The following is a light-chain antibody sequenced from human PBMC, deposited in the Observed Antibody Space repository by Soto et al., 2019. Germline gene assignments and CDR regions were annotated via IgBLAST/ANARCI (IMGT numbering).Light chain of an antibody. J-gene: IGKJ2*01. Sequence: DIVMTQSPDSLAVSLGERATINCKSSQSVLYSSNNKNYLAWYQQKPGQPPKLLIYWASTRESGVPDRFSGSGSGTDFTLTISSLQAEDVAVYYCQQYYSTLRTFGRGTKLEIK. V-gene: IGKV4-1*01. CDR3: QQYYSTLRT. CDR2: WAS. CDR1: QSVLYSSNNKNY.